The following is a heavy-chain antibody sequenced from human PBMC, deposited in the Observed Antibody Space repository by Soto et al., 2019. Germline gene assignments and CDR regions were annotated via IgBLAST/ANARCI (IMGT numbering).Heavy chain of an antibody. CDR3: ARTRQGDPPTWFDP. J-gene: IGHJ5*02. D-gene: IGHD3-16*01. Sequence: SGPTLVNPTQPLTLTCSFSGFSLSTSGMCVGWIRQPPGKALEWLAHIDWKDDKFYSSSLKTRLTISKDTSKNQVVLTMSNMDPVDTATXYCARTRQGDPPTWFDPWGQGILVTVSS. CDR1: GFSLSTSGMC. V-gene: IGHV2-70*17. CDR2: IDWKDDK.